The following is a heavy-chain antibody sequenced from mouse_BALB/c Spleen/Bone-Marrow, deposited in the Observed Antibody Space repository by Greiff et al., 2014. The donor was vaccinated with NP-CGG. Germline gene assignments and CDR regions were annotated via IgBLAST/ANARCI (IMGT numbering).Heavy chain of an antibody. D-gene: IGHD1-1*01. CDR1: GFNIKDTY. CDR3: ASYYYGSSYFDY. Sequence: VQLQQSGAELVKPGASVKLSCTASGFNIKDTYMHWVKQRPEQGLEWIGRIDPANGNTKYDPKFQGKATITADTSPNTAYLQLSSLTSEDTAVYYCASYYYGSSYFDYWGQGTTLTVSS. V-gene: IGHV14-3*02. J-gene: IGHJ2*01. CDR2: IDPANGNT.